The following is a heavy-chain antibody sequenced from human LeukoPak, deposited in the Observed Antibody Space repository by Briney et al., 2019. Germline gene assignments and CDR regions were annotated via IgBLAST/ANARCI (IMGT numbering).Heavy chain of an antibody. Sequence: PGGSLRLSCAASGLTFSSYAMSWVRQAPGKGLEWDSGISGSGGSTYYADSVKGRFTIARDNSKNTLYLQMNSLRAEDTAVYYCAKPPYSRGWFFDYWGQGTLVTVSS. CDR3: AKPPYSRGWFFDY. CDR2: ISGSGGST. V-gene: IGHV3-23*01. D-gene: IGHD6-19*01. J-gene: IGHJ4*02. CDR1: GLTFSSYA.